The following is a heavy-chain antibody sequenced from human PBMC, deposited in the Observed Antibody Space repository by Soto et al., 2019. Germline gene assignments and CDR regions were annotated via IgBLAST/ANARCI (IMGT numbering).Heavy chain of an antibody. Sequence: QVHLQESGPGLVRPSGTLSLTCAVSGASITSTTSHNWWSWVRQPPGKGLEWIGEIYHSGSTNYNPSLRSRVTMSVDKSTNQFSLELTSLTAADTAIYYCARMMGATVVDFWGQGTRVIVSS. V-gene: IGHV4-4*02. J-gene: IGHJ4*02. CDR1: GASITSTTSHNW. CDR3: ARMMGATVVDF. D-gene: IGHD1-26*01. CDR2: IYHSGST.